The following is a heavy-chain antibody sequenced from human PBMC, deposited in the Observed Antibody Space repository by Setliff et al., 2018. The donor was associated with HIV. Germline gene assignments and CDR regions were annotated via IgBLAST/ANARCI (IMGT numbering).Heavy chain of an antibody. CDR1: GDSIISGDFF. Sequence: SETLSLTCDVSGDSIISGDFFWSWIRQSPGKGLEWIGYVYFSGSATHNPSLKSPVSISVDTSKNQFYLTLSSVTAADTAVYYCARGRVFCDGDSCYHFDYWGQGVLGTAPQ. D-gene: IGHD2-21*02. CDR2: VYFSGSA. V-gene: IGHV4-31*11. J-gene: IGHJ4*02. CDR3: ARGRVFCDGDSCYHFDY.